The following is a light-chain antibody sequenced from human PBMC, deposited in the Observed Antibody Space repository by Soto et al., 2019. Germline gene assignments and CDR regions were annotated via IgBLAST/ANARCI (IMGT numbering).Light chain of an antibody. CDR2: AAS. CDR3: QQSYSTPYT. J-gene: IGKJ2*01. Sequence: DIQITQSPSSLSASVGDRVTITCRASQSISSYLNWYQQKPGKAPKLLIYAASSLQSGVPSRFSGSGSGTDFTLTISSLQPEDFATYYCQQSYSTPYTFGQGPNVDIK. CDR1: QSISSY. V-gene: IGKV1-39*01.